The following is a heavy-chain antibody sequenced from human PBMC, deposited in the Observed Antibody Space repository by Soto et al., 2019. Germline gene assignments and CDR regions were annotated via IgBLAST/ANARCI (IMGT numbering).Heavy chain of an antibody. CDR1: GGTFSSYA. CDR3: TRSYCSGNSCYSNDAFDI. CDR2: IIPIFGTA. Sequence: ASVKVSCKASGGTFSSYAISWVRQAPGQGLEWMGGIIPIFGTANYAQKFQGRVTITADKSTSTAYMELSRLRSDDTAVYYCTRSYCSGNSCYSNDAFDIWGQGTMVTVSS. D-gene: IGHD2-15*01. V-gene: IGHV1-69*06. J-gene: IGHJ3*02.